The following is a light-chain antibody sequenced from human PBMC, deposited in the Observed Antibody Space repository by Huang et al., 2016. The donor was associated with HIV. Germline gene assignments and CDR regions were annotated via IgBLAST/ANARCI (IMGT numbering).Light chain of an antibody. J-gene: IGKJ5*01. Sequence: EIVMTQSPDTLSVFPGERVTLSCRASESVSSSLAWYPQKSGQAPRLLIYDASTRATGIPARCSGSGSGTEFTLTINSLLSEDFAVYYCQQYNDWPPITFGQGTRLDMK. CDR3: QQYNDWPPIT. V-gene: IGKV3-15*01. CDR2: DAS. CDR1: ESVSSS.